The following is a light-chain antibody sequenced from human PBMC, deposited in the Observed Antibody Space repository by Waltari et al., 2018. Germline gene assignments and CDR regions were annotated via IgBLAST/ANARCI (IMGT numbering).Light chain of an antibody. J-gene: IGLJ1*01. V-gene: IGLV2-11*01. CDR3: CSYAAGSLYV. Sequence: QSALTQPRSVSGSPGQSVTISCTGTSSDVGGYNFVSWYQQHPDKAPKFMIYDVSKRPSGVPDRFAGSKSGNTASLTISGLQAEDEADDYCCSYAAGSLYVFGTGTKVTVL. CDR2: DVS. CDR1: SSDVGGYNF.